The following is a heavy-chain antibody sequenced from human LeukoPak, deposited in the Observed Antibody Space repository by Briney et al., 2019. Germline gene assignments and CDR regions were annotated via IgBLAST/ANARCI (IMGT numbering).Heavy chain of an antibody. Sequence: GGSLRLSCAASGFTVSSNYMSWVRQAPGKGLEWVSVSYSGGSTYYADSVKGRFTISRDNSKNTLYLQMNSLRAEDTAVYYCARDVYYYDSSGYEGSWFDPWGQGTLVTVSS. CDR1: GFTVSSNY. CDR3: ARDVYYYDSSGYEGSWFDP. J-gene: IGHJ5*02. V-gene: IGHV3-66*01. CDR2: SYSGGST. D-gene: IGHD3-22*01.